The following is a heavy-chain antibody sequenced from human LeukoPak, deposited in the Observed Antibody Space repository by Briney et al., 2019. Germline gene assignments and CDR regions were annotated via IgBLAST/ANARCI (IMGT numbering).Heavy chain of an antibody. V-gene: IGHV3-64*01. Sequence: GGSLRLSCAASGFTFSSYAMHWVRQAPGKGLEYVSAISSNGGSTYYANSVKGRFTISRDNSKNTLYLQMGSLRAEDMAVYYCARDHRYCSGGSCYSGNAFDIWGQGTLVTVSS. CDR1: GFTFSSYA. D-gene: IGHD2-15*01. CDR2: ISSNGGST. CDR3: ARDHRYCSGGSCYSGNAFDI. J-gene: IGHJ4*02.